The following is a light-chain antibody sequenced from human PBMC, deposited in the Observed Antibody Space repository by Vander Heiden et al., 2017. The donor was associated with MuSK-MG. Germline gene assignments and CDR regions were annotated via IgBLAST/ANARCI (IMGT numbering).Light chain of an antibody. Sequence: QSALTQPASVSGSPGQSITISCTGTSSDVGAYHFVSWYQQQPGKAPKLLIYEVSSRPSGVSDRFSGSKSGNTAALTISGLQAEDEADYYCSSYTSISTRVFGTGTKVTVL. CDR2: EVS. J-gene: IGLJ1*01. CDR1: SSDVGAYHF. V-gene: IGLV2-14*01. CDR3: SSYTSISTRV.